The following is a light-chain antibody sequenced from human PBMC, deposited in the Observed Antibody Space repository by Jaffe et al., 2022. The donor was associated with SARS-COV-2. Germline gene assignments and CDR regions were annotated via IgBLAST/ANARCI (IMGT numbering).Light chain of an antibody. Sequence: QSVLTQPPSVSGAPGQRVTISCTGSSSNIGAGYDVHWYQQFPGTAPKLLIYGNINRPSGVPDRFSGAKSGTSASLAITGLQAEDEADYYCQSYDSSLRGPVVFGGGTKLTVL. V-gene: IGLV1-40*01. CDR2: GNI. CDR1: SSNIGAGYD. CDR3: QSYDSSLRGPVV. J-gene: IGLJ2*01.